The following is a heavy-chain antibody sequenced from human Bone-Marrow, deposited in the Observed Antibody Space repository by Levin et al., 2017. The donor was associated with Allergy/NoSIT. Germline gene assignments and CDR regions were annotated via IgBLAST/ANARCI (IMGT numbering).Heavy chain of an antibody. CDR3: AKQTYGRFDP. CDR2: IKEDGSEK. V-gene: IGHV3-7*01. D-gene: IGHD2-8*01. Sequence: LSLTCAASGFTFSRNWMSWVRQAPGKGLQWVANIKEDGSEKNYVDSVRGRFTISRDNAENSLYLQMNSLRVEDTAVYYCAKQTYGRFDPWGQGTLVTVSS. J-gene: IGHJ5*02. CDR1: GFTFSRNW.